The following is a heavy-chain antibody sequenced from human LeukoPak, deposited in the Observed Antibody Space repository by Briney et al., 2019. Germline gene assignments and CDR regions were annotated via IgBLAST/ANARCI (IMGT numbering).Heavy chain of an antibody. V-gene: IGHV3-21*01. CDR2: ISSSSSYI. CDR1: GFTFSSYS. CDR3: ARGGAPVVPAAMDFDY. Sequence: GGSLRLSCEASGFTFSSYSMNWVRQAPGKGLEWVSSISSSSSYIYYADSVKGRFTISRDNAKNSLYLQMNSLRAEDTAVYYCARGGAPVVPAAMDFDYWGQGTLVTVSS. D-gene: IGHD2-2*01. J-gene: IGHJ4*02.